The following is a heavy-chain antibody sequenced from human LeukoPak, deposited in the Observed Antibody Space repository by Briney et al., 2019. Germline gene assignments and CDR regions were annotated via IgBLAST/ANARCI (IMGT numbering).Heavy chain of an antibody. V-gene: IGHV1-18*01. CDR1: GYTFTSYG. Sequence: GASVKVSRKASGYTFTSYGISWVRQAPGQGLEWMGWISAYNGNTNYAQKLQGRVTMTTDTSTSTAYMELRSLRSDDTAVYYCARDTSKGAPYYFDYWGQGTLVTVSS. J-gene: IGHJ4*02. CDR3: ARDTSKGAPYYFDY. CDR2: ISAYNGNT.